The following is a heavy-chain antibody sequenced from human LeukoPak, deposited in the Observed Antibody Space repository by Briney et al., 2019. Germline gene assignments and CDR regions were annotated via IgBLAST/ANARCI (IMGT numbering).Heavy chain of an antibody. J-gene: IGHJ4*02. Sequence: GGSLRLSCAASGFTFSSYGMHWVRQAPGKGLEWVAVISYDGSTKYYADSVKGRLTISRDNSKNTLYLQMNSLRTEDTAVFYCARGPPQMIVPIYWGQGTLVTVSS. CDR2: ISYDGSTK. V-gene: IGHV3-30-3*01. D-gene: IGHD3-22*01. CDR3: ARGPPQMIVPIY. CDR1: GFTFSSYG.